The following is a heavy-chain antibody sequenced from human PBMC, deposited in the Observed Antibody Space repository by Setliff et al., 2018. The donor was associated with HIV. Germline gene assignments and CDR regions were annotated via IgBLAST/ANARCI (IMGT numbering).Heavy chain of an antibody. V-gene: IGHV4-39*07. CDR1: GGSISSSSFY. CDR2: IYYSGST. Sequence: PSETLSLTCTVSGGSISSSSFYWGWIRQPPGKGLGWIGSIYYSGSTYYKPSLKSRVTISVDTSKNQFSLKLRSVTAADTAVYYCARDSNAPYFQHWGQGTLVTVSS. CDR3: ARDSNAPYFQH. J-gene: IGHJ1*01. D-gene: IGHD1-1*01.